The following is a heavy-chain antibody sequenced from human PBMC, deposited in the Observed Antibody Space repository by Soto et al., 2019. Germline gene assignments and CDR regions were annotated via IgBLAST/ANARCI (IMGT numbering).Heavy chain of an antibody. Sequence: SETLSLTCAVYGGSFSGYYWSWIRQPPGKGLEWIGEINHSGSTNYNPSLKSRVTISVDTSKNQFSLKLSSVTDADTAVYYCARAVAAAGTEWFDPWGQGTLVTVSS. D-gene: IGHD6-13*01. V-gene: IGHV4-34*01. CDR2: INHSGST. CDR1: GGSFSGYY. CDR3: ARAVAAAGTEWFDP. J-gene: IGHJ5*02.